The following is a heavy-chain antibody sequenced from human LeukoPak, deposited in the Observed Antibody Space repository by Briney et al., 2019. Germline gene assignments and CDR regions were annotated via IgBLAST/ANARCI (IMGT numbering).Heavy chain of an antibody. CDR3: VRDGEGGAAAGY. J-gene: IGHJ4*02. V-gene: IGHV3-21*01. CDR2: ISDSSSHT. CDR1: GFTFSNNN. Sequence: GGSLSLYCAASGFTFSNNNMKWVRQAQGQGLEWVSFISDSSSHTFYSDPVMGRFTASRYNAKNSLYLQMCGLRAEDTGIYYCVRDGEGGAAAGYWGQGTLVTVSS. D-gene: IGHD6-13*01.